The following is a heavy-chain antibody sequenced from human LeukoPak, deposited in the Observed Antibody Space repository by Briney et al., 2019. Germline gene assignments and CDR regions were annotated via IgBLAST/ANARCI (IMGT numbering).Heavy chain of an antibody. V-gene: IGHV1-69*01. CDR1: GGTFSSYA. D-gene: IGHD1-26*01. Sequence: GASVTVSCKASGGTFSSYAISWVRQAPGQGLEWMGGIIPIFGTANYAQKFQGRVTITADESTSTAYMELSSLRSEDTAVYYCARWAVGAMYEIDYWGQGTLVTVSS. J-gene: IGHJ4*02. CDR3: ARWAVGAMYEIDY. CDR2: IIPIFGTA.